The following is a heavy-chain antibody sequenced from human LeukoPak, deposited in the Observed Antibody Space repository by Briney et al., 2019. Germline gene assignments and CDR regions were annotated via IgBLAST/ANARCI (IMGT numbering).Heavy chain of an antibody. CDR1: GYTFTSYD. V-gene: IGHV1-8*01. J-gene: IGHJ4*02. D-gene: IGHD2-2*02. CDR3: ARDCSRTSCYTRFDY. CDR2: MNPNSGNT. Sequence: ASVKVSCKASGYTFTSYDINWVRQATGQGLEWMGWMNPNSGNTGYAQKFQGRVTITRNTSIGTAYMELSSLGSEDTAVYYCARDCSRTSCYTRFDYWGQGTLVTVSS.